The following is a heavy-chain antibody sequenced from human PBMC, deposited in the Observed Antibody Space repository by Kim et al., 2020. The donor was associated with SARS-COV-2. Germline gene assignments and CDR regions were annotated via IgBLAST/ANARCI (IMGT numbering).Heavy chain of an antibody. CDR2: ISWDGGST. CDR1: GFTFDDYA. D-gene: IGHD3-22*01. Sequence: GGSLRLSCAASGFTFDDYAMHWVRQAPGKGLEWVSLISWDGGSTYYADSVKGRFTISRDNSKNSLYLQMNSLRAEDTALYYCAKDIDPVEIAGNFDYWGQGTLVTVSS. J-gene: IGHJ4*02. CDR3: AKDIDPVEIAGNFDY. V-gene: IGHV3-43D*03.